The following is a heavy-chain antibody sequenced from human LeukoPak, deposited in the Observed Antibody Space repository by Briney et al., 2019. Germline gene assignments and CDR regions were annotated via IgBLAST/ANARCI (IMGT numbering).Heavy chain of an antibody. CDR1: GGSISSGDYY. CDR3: AREVGLYYYGSGSSYFDY. V-gene: IGHV4-30-4*01. Sequence: SETLSLTCTVSGGSISSGDYYWSWIRQPPGKGLEWIGCIYYSGSTYYNPSLKSRVTISVDTSKNRFSLKLSSVTAADTAVYYCAREVGLYYYGSGSSYFDYWGQGTLVTVSS. D-gene: IGHD3-10*01. J-gene: IGHJ4*02. CDR2: IYYSGST.